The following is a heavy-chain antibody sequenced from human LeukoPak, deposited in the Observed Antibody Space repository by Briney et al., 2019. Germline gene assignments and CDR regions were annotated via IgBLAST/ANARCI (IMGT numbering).Heavy chain of an antibody. J-gene: IGHJ4*02. CDR1: GGSISSGDYY. Sequence: SQTLSLTCTVSGGSISSGDYYWSWIRQPPGKGLEWIGYIYYSGSTYYNPSLKSRVTISVDTSKNQFSPKLSSVTAADTAVYYCARDPDSTGYFDYWGQGTLVTVSS. CDR3: ARDPDSTGYFDY. V-gene: IGHV4-30-4*08. CDR2: IYYSGST. D-gene: IGHD2-21*02.